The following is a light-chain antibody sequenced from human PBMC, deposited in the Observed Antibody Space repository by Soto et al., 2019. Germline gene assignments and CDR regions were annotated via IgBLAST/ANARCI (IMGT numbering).Light chain of an antibody. Sequence: DIQMTQSPSSLSASVGDRVTITCRASQSISSYLNWYQQKPGKAPKLLIYAASSLQSGVPSRFSGSGSGTDFTLTISSLQAEGFATYCCQRCYSTPGTVGQGTKVEIK. CDR3: QRCYSTPGT. CDR1: QSISSY. CDR2: AAS. V-gene: IGKV1-39*01. J-gene: IGKJ1*01.